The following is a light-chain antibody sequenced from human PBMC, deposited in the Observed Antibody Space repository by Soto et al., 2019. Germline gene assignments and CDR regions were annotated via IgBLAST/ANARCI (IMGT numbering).Light chain of an antibody. CDR2: SAT. CDR3: QQLNSYPYT. Sequence: DIQLTQSPSFLAASVGDRVTITCRASQGIASFLAWYQQKPGKAPKLLIYSATTLQTGVSSRFCGSRSGPEFTLTISSLQPEDFATYYCQQLNSYPYTFAQGTKLEIK. J-gene: IGKJ2*01. V-gene: IGKV1-9*01. CDR1: QGIASF.